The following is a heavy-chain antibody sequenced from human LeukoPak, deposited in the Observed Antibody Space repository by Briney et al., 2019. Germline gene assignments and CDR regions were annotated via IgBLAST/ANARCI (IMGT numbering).Heavy chain of an antibody. CDR1: GFTISSYW. CDR2: LNSVGSII. V-gene: IGHV3-74*01. J-gene: IGHJ4*02. D-gene: IGHD6-6*01. Sequence: PGGSLRLSCVASGFTISSYWIHCVRHPPGKGLVWVSRLNSVGSIISYADSVKGRFSASRDNAQNTQCLQMNSPRVEDTAVYYCVGSRGSSDNRRWGQGTLVTVSS. CDR3: VGSRGSSDNRR.